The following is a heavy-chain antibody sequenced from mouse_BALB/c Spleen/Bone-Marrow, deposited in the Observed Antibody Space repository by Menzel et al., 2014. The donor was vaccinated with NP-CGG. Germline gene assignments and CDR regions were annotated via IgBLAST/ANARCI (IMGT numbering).Heavy chain of an antibody. CDR3: ASYYYGSSGFAY. J-gene: IGHJ3*01. Sequence: VQLKESGAELVKPGASVKLSCTASGFNIKDTYMHWVKQRPEQGLEWIGRIDPANGNTEYDPKFQGTATITADTSSNTXXLXLSSLTSEDTGVYYCASYYYGSSGFAYWGQGTLVTVSA. V-gene: IGHV14-3*02. CDR2: IDPANGNT. CDR1: GFNIKDTY. D-gene: IGHD1-1*01.